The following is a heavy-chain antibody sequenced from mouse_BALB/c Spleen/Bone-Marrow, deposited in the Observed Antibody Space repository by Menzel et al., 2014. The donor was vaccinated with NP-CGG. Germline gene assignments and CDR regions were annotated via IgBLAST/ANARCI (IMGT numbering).Heavy chain of an antibody. CDR2: IGSSGRYT. CDR3: ARLLTETNYAMDS. Sequence: EVKLEESGGDLVKPAGSLKLSCAASGFTFSSYAMPWIRQTPEKRLEWVATIGSSGRYTYYPDSVRGRFTISRDNARNTLFLQMSSLRSEDTTMYYCARLLTETNYAMDSWGQGTSVTVSS. J-gene: IGHJ4*01. CDR1: GFTFSSYA. V-gene: IGHV5-9-1*01. D-gene: IGHD4-1*01.